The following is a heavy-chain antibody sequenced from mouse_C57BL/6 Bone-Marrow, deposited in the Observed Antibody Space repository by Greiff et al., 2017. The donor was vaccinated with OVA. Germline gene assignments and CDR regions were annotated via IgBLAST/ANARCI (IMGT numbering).Heavy chain of an antibody. CDR3: TRDWDYYGSSPLFDY. CDR1: GFTFSSYA. V-gene: IGHV5-9-1*02. Sequence: EVKVVESGEGLVKPGGSLKLSCAASGFTFSSYAMSWVRQTPEKRLEWVAYISSGGDYIYYADTVKGRFTISRDNASNTLYLQMSSLKSEDTAMYYCTRDWDYYGSSPLFDYWGQGTTLTVSS. J-gene: IGHJ2*01. D-gene: IGHD1-1*01. CDR2: ISSGGDYI.